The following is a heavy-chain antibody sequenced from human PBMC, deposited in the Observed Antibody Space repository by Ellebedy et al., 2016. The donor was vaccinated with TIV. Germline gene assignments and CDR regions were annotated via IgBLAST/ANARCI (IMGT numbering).Heavy chain of an antibody. J-gene: IGHJ4*02. Sequence: GESLKISCAASGFSYAMSWVRQAPGKGLEWVSTISGSGGSTYYADSVRGRFTISRDNSKKTLSLQMNSLSADDTAAYYCARGRGGGSDSSTPRYYFDYWGQGTLVTASS. V-gene: IGHV3-23*01. D-gene: IGHD2-2*01. CDR2: ISGSGGST. CDR1: GFSYA. CDR3: ARGRGGGSDSSTPRYYFDY.